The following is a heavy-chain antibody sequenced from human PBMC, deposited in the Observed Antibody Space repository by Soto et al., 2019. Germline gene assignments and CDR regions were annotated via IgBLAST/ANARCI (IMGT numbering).Heavy chain of an antibody. Sequence: SETLSLTCTVPGGSINNYYWTWIRQPAGKGLEWIGRIYTSGTTKYNPSLKSRVTMSVDTSKNQFSLKLSSVTAADTALYYCARQTMYSSSWYDYWGHGTLVTVYS. CDR1: GGSINNYY. CDR2: IYTSGTT. D-gene: IGHD6-13*01. CDR3: ARQTMYSSSWYDY. V-gene: IGHV4-4*07. J-gene: IGHJ5*01.